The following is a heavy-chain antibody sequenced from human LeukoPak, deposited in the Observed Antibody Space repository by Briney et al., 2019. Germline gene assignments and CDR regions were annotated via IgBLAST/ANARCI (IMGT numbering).Heavy chain of an antibody. V-gene: IGHV4-39*01. D-gene: IGHD2-8*01. CDR2: IYYSGST. CDR1: GGSISSSSYY. Sequence: SETLSLTCTVSGGSISSSSYYWGWIRQPPGKGLEWIGSIYYSGSTYYNPSLKSRVTISVDTSKNQFSLKLSSVTAADTAVYHCARRTNSGDFDYWGQGTLVTVSS. J-gene: IGHJ4*02. CDR3: ARRTNSGDFDY.